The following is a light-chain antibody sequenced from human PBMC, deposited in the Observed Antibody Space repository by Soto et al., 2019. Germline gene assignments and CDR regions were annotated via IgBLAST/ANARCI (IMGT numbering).Light chain of an antibody. CDR1: SRDVGSYGL. J-gene: IGLJ1*01. CDR2: EVK. Sequence: QSALTQPASVSGSLGQSITISCTGTSRDVGSYGLVSWYQQHPGKVPKFLIYEVKKRPSGVSDRFSGSKSGNTATLTISGLLAEDEADYYCCSYGGSTTFYVFGSGTKVTVL. V-gene: IGLV2-23*02. CDR3: CSYGGSTTFYV.